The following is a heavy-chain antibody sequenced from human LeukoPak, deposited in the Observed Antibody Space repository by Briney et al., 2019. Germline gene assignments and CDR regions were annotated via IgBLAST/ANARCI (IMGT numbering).Heavy chain of an antibody. CDR3: ARRGLYCSSTSCYSSYFDY. CDR1: GLTFYSYG. CDR2: ISAYKGNT. D-gene: IGHD2-2*02. Sequence: GPVKGSFKGSGLTFYSYGIRWGGPAPGKGGEGGGWISAYKGNTNYAQKFQGRVTITTDESTSTAYMELSSLRSEDTAVYYCARRGLYCSSTSCYSSYFDYWGQGTLVTVSS. V-gene: IGHV1-18*01. J-gene: IGHJ4*02.